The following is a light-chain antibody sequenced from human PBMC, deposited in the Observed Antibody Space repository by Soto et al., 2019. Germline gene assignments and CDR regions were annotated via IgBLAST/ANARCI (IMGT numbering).Light chain of an antibody. V-gene: IGLV1-44*01. CDR2: SNN. CDR1: SSNIGSNT. CDR3: AAWDDSLNGQVV. J-gene: IGLJ2*01. Sequence: QSVLTQPPSASGTPGQRATISCSGSSSNIGSNTVNWYQQLPGTAPKLLIYSNNQRPSGVPDRFSGSKSGTSASLAISGLQSEDEADYYCAAWDDSLNGQVVFSGGTKLTVL.